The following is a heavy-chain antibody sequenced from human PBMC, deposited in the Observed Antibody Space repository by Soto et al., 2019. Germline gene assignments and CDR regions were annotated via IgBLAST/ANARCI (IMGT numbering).Heavy chain of an antibody. CDR2: IYYSGST. Sequence: SETLSLTCTVSCGSVSSGRFYWSWIRQPPAKGMEWIAYIYYSGSTKYNPSLRSRVTISVDPSKNQFSLKLTSVTAADTAVYHCARSGSGSGWLGGQGTLVTVSS. D-gene: IGHD6-19*01. CDR3: ARSGSGSGWL. V-gene: IGHV4-61*01. CDR1: CGSVSSGRFY. J-gene: IGHJ4*02.